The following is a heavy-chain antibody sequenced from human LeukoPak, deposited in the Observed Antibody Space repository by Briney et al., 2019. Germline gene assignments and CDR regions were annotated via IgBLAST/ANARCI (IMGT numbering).Heavy chain of an antibody. CDR2: ISSSGSTI. J-gene: IGHJ3*02. D-gene: IGHD4-17*01. CDR1: GFTFSSYS. Sequence: GGSLRLSCAASGFTFSSYSMNWVRQAPGKGLEWVSYISSSGSTIYYADSVKGRFTISRDNAKNSLYLQMNSLRAEDTAVYYCARDPPVTTPPNDAFDIWGQGTMVTVSS. CDR3: ARDPPVTTPPNDAFDI. V-gene: IGHV3-48*04.